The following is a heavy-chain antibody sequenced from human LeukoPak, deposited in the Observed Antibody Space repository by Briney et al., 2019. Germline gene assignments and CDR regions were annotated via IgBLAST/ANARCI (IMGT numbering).Heavy chain of an antibody. CDR3: VRQGGYSHGSVLGH. J-gene: IGHJ4*02. D-gene: IGHD5-18*01. CDR2: PYYRGST. Sequence: SETVSPTCTVSGGSVSSSNYYWGWIRQPPGKGLEWIGSPYYRGSTEYNPSLKSRVTISVDTSKNQFSLKLSSVTAADTAVYYCVRQGGYSHGSVLGHWGQGTLVTVSS. CDR1: GGSVSSSNYY. V-gene: IGHV4-39*01.